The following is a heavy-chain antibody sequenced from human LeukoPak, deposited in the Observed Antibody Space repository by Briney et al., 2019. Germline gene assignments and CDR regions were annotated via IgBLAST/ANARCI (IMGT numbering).Heavy chain of an antibody. J-gene: IGHJ4*02. CDR1: GFTFSSYA. Sequence: PGGSLRLSCAASGFTFSSYAMSWVRQAPGKGLEWVSAISGSGGSTYYADSVKGRFTISRDNSKNTLYLQMNSLRAEDTAVYYCANSRQWLVGGGDFDYWGQGTLVTVSS. D-gene: IGHD6-19*01. CDR2: ISGSGGST. V-gene: IGHV3-23*01. CDR3: ANSRQWLVGGGDFDY.